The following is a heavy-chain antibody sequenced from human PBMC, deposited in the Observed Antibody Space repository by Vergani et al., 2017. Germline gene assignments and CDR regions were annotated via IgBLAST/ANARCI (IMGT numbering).Heavy chain of an antibody. CDR3: ARGPPKNTMVRGEDY. CDR1: GYSFTSYW. CDR2: IYPGDSDT. D-gene: IGHD3-10*01. J-gene: IGHJ4*02. V-gene: IGHV5-51*01. Sequence: EVQLVQSGAEVKKPGESLKISCKGSGYSFTSYWIGWVRQMPGKGLEWMGIIYPGDSDTRYSPSFQGQVTISADKSISTAYRQWSSLKASDTAMYYCARGPPKNTMVRGEDYWGQGTLVTVSS.